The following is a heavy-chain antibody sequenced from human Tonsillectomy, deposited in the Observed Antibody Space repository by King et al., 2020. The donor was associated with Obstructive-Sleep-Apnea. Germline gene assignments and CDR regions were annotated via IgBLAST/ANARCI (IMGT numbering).Heavy chain of an antibody. CDR1: GFTFSSYG. CDR2: MSYDGNNK. D-gene: IGHD2-2*01. J-gene: IGHJ4*02. V-gene: IGHV3-30*03. CDR3: ASAAMRAPAFDY. Sequence: VQLVESGGGVVQPGRSLRLSCAASGFTFSSYGMHWVRQAPGKGLGWVALMSYDGNNKFYADSVKGRFTISRDTAKNTLYLQMSSLRAEDTAVYYCASAAMRAPAFDYWGQGTLVTVSS.